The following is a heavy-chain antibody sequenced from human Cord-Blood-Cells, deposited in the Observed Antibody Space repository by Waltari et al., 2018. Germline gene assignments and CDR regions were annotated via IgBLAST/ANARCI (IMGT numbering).Heavy chain of an antibody. CDR3: ARGRGLSSSWYGYLVY. CDR2: INPNSGGT. V-gene: IGHV1-2*02. CDR1: GYTFTGYY. J-gene: IGHJ4*02. D-gene: IGHD6-13*01. Sequence: QVQLVQSGAEVKKPGASVTVSCKASGYTFTGYYMYWVREAPGQGLEWMGWINPNSGGTNYAQKFQGRVTMTRDTSISTAYMELSRLRSDDTAVYYCARGRGLSSSWYGYLVYWGQGTLVTVSS.